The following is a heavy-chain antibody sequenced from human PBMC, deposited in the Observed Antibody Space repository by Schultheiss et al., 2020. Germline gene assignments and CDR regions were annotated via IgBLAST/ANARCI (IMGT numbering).Heavy chain of an antibody. CDR1: GGSFSGYY. CDR3: ARGPRSSFVWKATVTTFGSSGMDV. V-gene: IGHV4-34*01. CDR2: LNHSGST. J-gene: IGHJ6*02. D-gene: IGHD4-17*01. Sequence: SQTLSLTCAVYGGSFSGYYWSWIRQPPGKGLEWIGELNHSGSTNSNPSLKSRVTISVETAKNQSSLKLSPVTAADTAVYYCARGPRSSFVWKATVTTFGSSGMDVWGQGTTVTVSS.